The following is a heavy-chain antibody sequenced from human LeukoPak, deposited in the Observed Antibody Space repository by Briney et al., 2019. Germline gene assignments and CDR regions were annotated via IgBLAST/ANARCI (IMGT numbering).Heavy chain of an antibody. V-gene: IGHV4-34*01. CDR1: GGSFSGYY. CDR3: ARATVYYYGMDV. CDR2: INHSGST. Sequence: SETLSLTCAVYGGSFSGYYWSWIRQPPGKGLEWIGEINHSGSTNYNPSLKSRVTISVDTSKNQFSLKLSSVTAADTAAYYCARATVYYYGMDVWGQGTTVTVSS. J-gene: IGHJ6*02. D-gene: IGHD4-4*01.